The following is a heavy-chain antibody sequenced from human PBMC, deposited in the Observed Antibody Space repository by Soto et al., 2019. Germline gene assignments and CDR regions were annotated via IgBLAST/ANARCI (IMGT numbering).Heavy chain of an antibody. D-gene: IGHD2-15*01. Sequence: SETLSLTCTVSGGSISSYYWSWIRQPPGKGLEWIGYIYYSGSTNYNPSLKSRVTISVDTSKNQFSLKLSSVTAADTAVYYCARAERCSGGSCYLNHATYNYYMDISGKRTTVTAP. CDR1: GGSISSYY. CDR3: ARAERCSGGSCYLNHATYNYYMDI. CDR2: IYYSGST. J-gene: IGHJ6*03. V-gene: IGHV4-59*12.